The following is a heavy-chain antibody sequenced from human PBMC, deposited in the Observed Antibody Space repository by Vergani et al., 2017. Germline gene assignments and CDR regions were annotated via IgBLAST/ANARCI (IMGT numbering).Heavy chain of an antibody. CDR1: GGSFSGYY. Sequence: QVQLQQWGAGLLKPSETLSLTCAVYGGSFSGYYWSWIRQPPGKGLEWIGEINHSGSTNYNPSLKSRVTISVDTSTNQFSLTLSSVTAADTAVYYCARAPRWLQSLLRYYYGMDVWGQGTTVTVSS. CDR3: ARAPRWLQSLLRYYYGMDV. D-gene: IGHD5-24*01. J-gene: IGHJ6*02. CDR2: INHSGST. V-gene: IGHV4-34*01.